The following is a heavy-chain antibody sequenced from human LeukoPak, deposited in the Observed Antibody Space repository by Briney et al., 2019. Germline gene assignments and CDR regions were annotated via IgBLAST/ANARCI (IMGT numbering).Heavy chain of an antibody. J-gene: IGHJ4*02. CDR3: AREGTGNHDY. CDR2: INQDGSEK. CDR1: GFTFTSYW. Sequence: PGGSLRLSCAASGFTFTSYWMTWVRQAPGKGLEWVANINQDGSEKYYVDSVKGRFTIFRDNAKNPLCLQMNSLRADDTAVYYCAREGTGNHDYWGQGTLVTVSS. V-gene: IGHV3-7*01. D-gene: IGHD1-1*01.